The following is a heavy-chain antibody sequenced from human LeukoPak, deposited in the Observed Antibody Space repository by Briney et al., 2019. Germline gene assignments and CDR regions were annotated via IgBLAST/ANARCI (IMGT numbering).Heavy chain of an antibody. CDR3: ARVNYYDSSP. V-gene: IGHV3-48*03. CDR2: ISSSGSTI. Sequence: GGSLRLSCAASGFTFSSYEMNWVRQAPGKGQEWVSYISSSGSTIYYADSVKGRFTISRDNAKNSLYLQMNSLRAEDTAVYYCARVNYYDSSPWGQGTLVTVSS. D-gene: IGHD3-22*01. J-gene: IGHJ5*02. CDR1: GFTFSSYE.